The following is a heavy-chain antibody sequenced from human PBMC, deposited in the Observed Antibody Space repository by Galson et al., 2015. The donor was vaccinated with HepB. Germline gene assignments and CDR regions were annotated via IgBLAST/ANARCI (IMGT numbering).Heavy chain of an antibody. J-gene: IGHJ4*02. D-gene: IGHD1-14*01. CDR2: ISGSGPGT. CDR1: GFAFSNYA. Sequence: SLRLSCAVSGFAFSNYAVGWVRQAPGKGLEWVSTISGSGPGTYYADFVKGRFTISRDNSKNTLYLQMSSLRADDTAVYYCSLRGRYYFDYWGQGTLVTVSS. V-gene: IGHV3-23*01. CDR3: SLRGRYYFDY.